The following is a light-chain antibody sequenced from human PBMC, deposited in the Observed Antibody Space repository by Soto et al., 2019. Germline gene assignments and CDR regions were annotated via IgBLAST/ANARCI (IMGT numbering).Light chain of an antibody. CDR2: EIT. V-gene: IGLV2-8*01. J-gene: IGLJ1*01. CDR3: SSYAGSNIYV. Sequence: QYALTQPPSASGSPGQSVTISCTGTSSDIGGYNFVSWYQHHPGKAPKLMIYEITKRPSGVPARFSGSKSGNTASLTVSGLQAEDEAVYYCSSYAGSNIYVFGTGTKVTVL. CDR1: SSDIGGYNF.